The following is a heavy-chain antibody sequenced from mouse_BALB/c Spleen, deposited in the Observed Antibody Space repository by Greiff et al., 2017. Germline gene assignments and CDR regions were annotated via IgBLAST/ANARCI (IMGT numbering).Heavy chain of an antibody. Sequence: QVQLQQSGAELVKPGASVKLSCKASGYTFTSYYMYWVKQRPGQGLEWIGEINPSNGGTNFNEKFKSKATLTVDKSSSTAYMQLSSLTSEDSAVYYCTREGYGSSYTIAYWGQGTLVTVSA. D-gene: IGHD1-1*01. J-gene: IGHJ3*01. CDR1: GYTFTSYY. CDR3: TREGYGSSYTIAY. V-gene: IGHV1S81*02. CDR2: INPSNGGT.